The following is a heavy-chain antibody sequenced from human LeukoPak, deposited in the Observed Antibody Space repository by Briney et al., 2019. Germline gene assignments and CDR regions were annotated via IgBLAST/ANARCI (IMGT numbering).Heavy chain of an antibody. CDR1: GFTFSSYS. Sequence: SGGSLRLSCAASGFTFSSYSMNWVRQAPGKGLEWVSSISSSSSYIYYADSVKGRFTISRDNAKNSPYLQMNSLRAEDTAVYYCARANARGEVVRGVMNYYGMDVWGQGTTVTVSS. V-gene: IGHV3-21*01. J-gene: IGHJ6*02. CDR3: ARANARGEVVRGVMNYYGMDV. D-gene: IGHD3-10*01. CDR2: ISSSSSYI.